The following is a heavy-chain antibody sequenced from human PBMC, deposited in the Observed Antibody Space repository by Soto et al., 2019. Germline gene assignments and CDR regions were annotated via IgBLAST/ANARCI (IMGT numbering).Heavy chain of an antibody. CDR2: VFYSGAT. Sequence: TSETLSLTCNVSGGPIKTGDYYWNWIRQPPGKGLEWIGYVFYSGATNYSPSLKSRAAISMDTSKNQFSLSLTSVTAADTAVYYCARAGFSYGHLLFWGQGIWVTVSS. V-gene: IGHV4-30-4*01. J-gene: IGHJ4*02. CDR3: ARAGFSYGHLLF. CDR1: GGPIKTGDYY. D-gene: IGHD3-10*01.